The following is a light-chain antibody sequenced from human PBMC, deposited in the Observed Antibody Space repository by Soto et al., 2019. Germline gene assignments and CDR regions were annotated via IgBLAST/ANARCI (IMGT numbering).Light chain of an antibody. CDR1: SSDFGSYNR. V-gene: IGLV2-18*02. CDR2: DVS. Sequence: QSPLTQPPSVSGSPGQSVAISCSGTSSDFGSYNRVSWYQQPPGTAPKLMIYDVSNRPSGVPDRFSGSKSGNTASLTISGLQAEDEADYYCSSFTTSSTYVFGTGTKVTVL. CDR3: SSFTTSSTYV. J-gene: IGLJ1*01.